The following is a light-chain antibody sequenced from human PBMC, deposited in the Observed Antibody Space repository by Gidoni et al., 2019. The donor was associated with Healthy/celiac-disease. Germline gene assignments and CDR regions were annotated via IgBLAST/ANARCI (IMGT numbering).Light chain of an antibody. V-gene: IGKV3-11*01. CDR1: QSVSSH. J-gene: IGKJ3*01. CDR2: DAS. Sequence: DIVLTQSPATLSLYPGERATLSCRASQSVSSHLAWYQQKPGQAPRPLIYDASNRATDIPARFSGSGSGTDFTLTISSLEPEDFAVYYCQQRSNWPTFGPGTKVDIK. CDR3: QQRSNWPT.